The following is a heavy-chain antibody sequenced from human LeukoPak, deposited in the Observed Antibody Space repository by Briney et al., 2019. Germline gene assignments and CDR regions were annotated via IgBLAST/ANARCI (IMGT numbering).Heavy chain of an antibody. Sequence: GGSLRLSCAASAFTVSSNYMSWVRQAPGQGLEWVSIIYSGGSTYYADSVKGRFTISRDNSKNTLYLQMNSLRAEDTAVYYCARVYGDILTGYFHHFDYWGQGTLVTVSS. D-gene: IGHD3-9*01. CDR3: ARVYGDILTGYFHHFDY. CDR2: IYSGGST. J-gene: IGHJ4*02. V-gene: IGHV3-53*01. CDR1: AFTVSSNY.